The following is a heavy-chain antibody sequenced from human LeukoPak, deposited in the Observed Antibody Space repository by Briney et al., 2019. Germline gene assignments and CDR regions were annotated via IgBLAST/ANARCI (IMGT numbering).Heavy chain of an antibody. CDR2: ISAYNGNT. Sequence: ASVKVSCKASGYRFISYEISWVRQAPGQGLEWMGWISAYNGNTNYAQKLQGRVTMTTDTSTSTAYMELRSLRSDDTAVYYCARGGSHGQWELLDAFDIWGQGTMVTVSS. D-gene: IGHD1-26*01. CDR3: ARGGSHGQWELLDAFDI. CDR1: GYRFISYE. V-gene: IGHV1-18*01. J-gene: IGHJ3*02.